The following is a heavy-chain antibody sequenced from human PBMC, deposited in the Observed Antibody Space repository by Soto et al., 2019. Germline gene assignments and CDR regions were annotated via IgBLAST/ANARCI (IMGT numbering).Heavy chain of an antibody. Sequence: GGSLRLSCVASGFTFDDYAIHWVRQTPGKGLEWVSGLTWNGEVLGYADSVKGRFTISRDNAKNSLYLEMNSLRPEDTALYYCVKTVDIVAPEYIDYWGQGILVTVSS. CDR2: LTWNGEVL. J-gene: IGHJ4*02. D-gene: IGHD5-12*01. CDR1: GFTFDDYA. V-gene: IGHV3-9*01. CDR3: VKTVDIVAPEYIDY.